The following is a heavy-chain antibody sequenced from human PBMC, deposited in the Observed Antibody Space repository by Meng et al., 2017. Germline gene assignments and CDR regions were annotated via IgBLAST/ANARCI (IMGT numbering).Heavy chain of an antibody. CDR2: IIPIFGTA. Sequence: QLQMVQSGAGVKKPGSSVRVSCKASGGPFSGYAISWVRQASGQGLEWMGGIIPIFGTANYAQKFQGRVTITADESTSTAYMELSSLRSEDTAVYYCASNDGTGDRTGGDYWGQGTLVTVSS. J-gene: IGHJ4*02. V-gene: IGHV1-69*01. CDR1: GGPFSGYA. CDR3: ASNDGTGDRTGGDY. D-gene: IGHD7-27*01.